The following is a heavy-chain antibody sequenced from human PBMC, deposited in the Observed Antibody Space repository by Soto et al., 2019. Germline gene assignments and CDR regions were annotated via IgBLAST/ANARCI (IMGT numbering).Heavy chain of an antibody. J-gene: IGHJ5*02. CDR2: ISSGGDVI. CDR1: GFTFSSYY. CDR3: AKDSMVRGVTWFDP. Sequence: GGSLRLSCAASGFTFSSYYMTWIRQAPGKGLEWVSKISSGGDVIYYADSVKGRFTISRDNSKNTLYLQMNSLRAEDTAVYYCAKDSMVRGVTWFDPWGQGTLVTVSS. D-gene: IGHD3-10*01. V-gene: IGHV3-23*01.